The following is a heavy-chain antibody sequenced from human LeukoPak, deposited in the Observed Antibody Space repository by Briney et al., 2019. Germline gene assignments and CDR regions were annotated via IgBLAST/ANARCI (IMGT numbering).Heavy chain of an antibody. CDR2: INPSGGSA. CDR1: GYTFTRYY. Sequence: ASVTVSCKASGYTFTRYYMHWVRQAPGQGLEWMGIINPSGGSARYAQKFQGRVTMTTDTSTSTAYMELRSLRSDDTAVYYCARDRLRFLPWVLFDPWGQGTLVSVSS. J-gene: IGHJ5*02. D-gene: IGHD3-3*01. V-gene: IGHV1-46*01. CDR3: ARDRLRFLPWVLFDP.